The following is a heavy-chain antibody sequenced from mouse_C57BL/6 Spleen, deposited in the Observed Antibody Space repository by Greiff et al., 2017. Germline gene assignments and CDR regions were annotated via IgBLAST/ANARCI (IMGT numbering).Heavy chain of an antibody. J-gene: IGHJ2*01. V-gene: IGHV5-6*01. CDR2: ISSGGSYT. Sequence: EVNVVESGGDLVKPGGSLKLSCAASGFTFSSYGMSWVRQTPDKRLEWVATISSGGSYTYYPDSVKGRFTISRDNAKNTLYLQMSSLKSEDTAMYYCARHSTVVAKYYFDYWGQGTTLTVAS. CDR3: ARHSTVVAKYYFDY. CDR1: GFTFSSYG. D-gene: IGHD1-1*01.